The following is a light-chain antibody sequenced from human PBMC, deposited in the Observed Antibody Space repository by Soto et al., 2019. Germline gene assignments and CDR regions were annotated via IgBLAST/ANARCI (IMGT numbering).Light chain of an antibody. CDR2: AAS. V-gene: IGKV3D-20*02. CDR1: QSVTSSS. CDR3: QQGNTWQWT. J-gene: IGKJ1*01. Sequence: VLTLSPGTLSLSPRERATLSCRASQSVTSSSLAWYQQKPGQAPRLLIYAASDRATGIPGRFSGSGSGTDFTLIISSLEPEDFVFYYCQQGNTWQWTFGQGTKVDI.